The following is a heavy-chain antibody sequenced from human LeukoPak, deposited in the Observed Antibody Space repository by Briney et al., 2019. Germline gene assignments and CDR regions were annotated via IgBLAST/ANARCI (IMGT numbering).Heavy chain of an antibody. CDR2: ISYDGSNK. V-gene: IGHV3-30-3*01. J-gene: IGHJ4*02. Sequence: GRSLRLSCAASGFTFSSYAMHWVRQAPGKGLEWVAVISYDGSNKYYADSVKGRFTISRDNSKNTLYLQMNSLRAEDTAVYYCARDSVIVGATPYFDYWGQGTLVTVSS. CDR1: GFTFSSYA. CDR3: ARDSVIVGATPYFDY. D-gene: IGHD1-26*01.